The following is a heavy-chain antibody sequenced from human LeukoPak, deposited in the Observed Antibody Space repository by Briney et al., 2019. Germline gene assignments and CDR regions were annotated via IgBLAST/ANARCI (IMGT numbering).Heavy chain of an antibody. V-gene: IGHV5-10-1*01. D-gene: IGHD5-12*01. CDR2: IDPSDSYT. CDR1: GYSFTSYW. J-gene: IGHJ4*02. Sequence: GESLRISCKGSGYSFTSYWISWVRQMPGKGLEWMGRIDPSDSYTNYSPSFQGHVTISADKSISTAYLQWSSLKASDTAMYYCATSDIVATSFDDWGQGTLVTVSS. CDR3: ATSDIVATSFDD.